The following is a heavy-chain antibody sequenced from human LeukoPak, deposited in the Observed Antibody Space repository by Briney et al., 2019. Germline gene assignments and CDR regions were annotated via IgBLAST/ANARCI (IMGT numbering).Heavy chain of an antibody. CDR2: INHSGST. V-gene: IGHV4-34*01. CDR3: ARQPGHHGNTYYYDSSGYVDY. J-gene: IGHJ4*02. Sequence: SETLSLTCAVYGGSFSGYYWSWIRQPPGKGLEWIGEINHSGSTNYNPSLKSRVTISVDTSKNQFSLKLSSVTAADTAVYHCARQPGHHGNTYYYDSSGYVDYWGQGTLVTVSS. D-gene: IGHD3-22*01. CDR1: GGSFSGYY.